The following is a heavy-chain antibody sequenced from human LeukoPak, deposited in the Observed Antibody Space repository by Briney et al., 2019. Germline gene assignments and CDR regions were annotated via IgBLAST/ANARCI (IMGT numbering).Heavy chain of an antibody. CDR3: ARSVQAEWLLYYYYYYGMDV. D-gene: IGHD3-3*01. J-gene: IGHJ6*02. CDR2: IWYDGSNK. V-gene: IGHV3-33*01. Sequence: GRSLRLSCAASGFTFSSYGMHWVRQAPGKGLEWVAVIWYDGSNKYYADSVKGRFTISRDNSKNTLYLQMNSLRAEDTAVYYCARSVQAEWLLYYYYYYGMDVWGQGTTVTVSS. CDR1: GFTFSSYG.